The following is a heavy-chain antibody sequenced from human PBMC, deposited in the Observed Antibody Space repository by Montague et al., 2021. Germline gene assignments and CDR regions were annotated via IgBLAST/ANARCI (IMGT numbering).Heavy chain of an antibody. D-gene: IGHD3-10*01. CDR2: MFYGGAT. V-gene: IGHV4-59*08. J-gene: IGHJ5*02. CDR1: SGSIFHAH. Sequence: SETLSLTCTVSSGSIFHAHWCWVRQPPGKGLEWLWSMFYGGATSNNPSLKIRVTMSIDTSTNQFSLKLSFVTAADTAVYYCAKQDYFVSGTSYKGFDPWGQGTLVTVSS. CDR3: AKQDYFVSGTSYKGFDP.